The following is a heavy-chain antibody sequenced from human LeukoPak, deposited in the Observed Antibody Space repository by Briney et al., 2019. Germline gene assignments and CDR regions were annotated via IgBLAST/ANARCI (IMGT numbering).Heavy chain of an antibody. J-gene: IGHJ4*02. D-gene: IGHD1-20*01. V-gene: IGHV4-59*01. CDR1: GGSISSYY. CDR2: IYYSGST. Sequence: SETLSLTCTVSGGSISSYYWSWIRQPPGKGLEWIGYIYYSGSTNYNPSLKSRITISVDTSKNQFSLKLGSVTAADTAVYYCARGRNWNDSYFDYWGQGTLVTVSS. CDR3: ARGRNWNDSYFDY.